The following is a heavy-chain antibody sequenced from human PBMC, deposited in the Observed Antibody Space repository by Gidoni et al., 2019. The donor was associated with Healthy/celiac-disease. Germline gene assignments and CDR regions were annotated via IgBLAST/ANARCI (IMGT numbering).Heavy chain of an antibody. V-gene: IGHV4-59*01. CDR1: GGSISSYY. CDR3: ARAAAAYAFDI. J-gene: IGHJ3*02. CDR2: IYYSGST. Sequence: QVQLQESAPGLVKPSETLSLTCTVSGGSISSYYWSWIRQPPGKGLEWIGYIYYSGSTNYNPSLKSRVTISVDTSKNQFSLKLSSVTAADTAVYYCARAAAAYAFDIWGQGTMVTVSS. D-gene: IGHD6-13*01.